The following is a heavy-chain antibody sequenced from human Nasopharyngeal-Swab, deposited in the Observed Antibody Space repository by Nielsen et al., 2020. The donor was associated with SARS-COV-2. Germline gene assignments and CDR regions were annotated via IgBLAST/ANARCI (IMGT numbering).Heavy chain of an antibody. Sequence: SETLSLTCTVSGGSISYCYWTWIRQPPGKGLEWIGYIYYSGSIHYNPSLKSRVTISLETSKNQFSLRLSSLTAADTAVYYCARGAEYSYGYYAFDIWGPGTMVTVSS. CDR2: IYYSGSI. CDR1: GGSISYCY. CDR3: ARGAEYSYGYYAFDI. D-gene: IGHD5-18*01. V-gene: IGHV4-59*13. J-gene: IGHJ3*02.